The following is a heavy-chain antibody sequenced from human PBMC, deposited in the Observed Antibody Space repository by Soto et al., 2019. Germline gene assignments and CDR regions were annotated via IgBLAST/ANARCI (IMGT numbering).Heavy chain of an antibody. V-gene: IGHV2-5*02. CDR1: GISLTNSGVG. CDR3: AQMDFDLSGMDV. Sequence: QITLTESGPTLVKPTQTLTLTCTFSGISLTNSGVGVSWIRQPPGKALEWLAVIYWDDAKHFSPSQKSRLTITKDPSKNQVVLTMTNMDSVDTATYFCAQMDFDLSGMDVWGQGTTVIVSS. D-gene: IGHD3-9*01. J-gene: IGHJ6*02. CDR2: IYWDDAK.